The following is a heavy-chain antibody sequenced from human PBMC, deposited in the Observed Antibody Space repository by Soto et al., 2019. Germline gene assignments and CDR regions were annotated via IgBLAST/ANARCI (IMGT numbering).Heavy chain of an antibody. Sequence: EVQLVESGGGLVQPGGSLRLSCAASGFPFSRYWMSWVRQAPGKGLEWVANIKQDGSEKYYVDSVKGRFTISRDNAKNSLDLQMNSLRGEDTAVYYCARAIMQYQLLNEDYYYYMDVWGKGTTVTVSS. CDR2: IKQDGSEK. D-gene: IGHD2-2*01. CDR1: GFPFSRYW. J-gene: IGHJ6*03. CDR3: ARAIMQYQLLNEDYYYYMDV. V-gene: IGHV3-7*01.